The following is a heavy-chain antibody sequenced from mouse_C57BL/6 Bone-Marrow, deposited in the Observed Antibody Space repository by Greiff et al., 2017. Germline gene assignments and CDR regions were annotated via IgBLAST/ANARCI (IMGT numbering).Heavy chain of an antibody. CDR3: AREDSSGYYAMDY. CDR2: IYPGSGNT. V-gene: IGHV1-76*01. CDR1: GYTFTDYY. J-gene: IGHJ4*01. Sequence: VQLQQSGAELVRPGASVKLSCKASGYTFTDYYINWVKQRPGQGLEWIARIYPGSGNTYYNEKFKGKATLTAEKSSSTAYMQLSSLTSEDSAGYFCAREDSSGYYAMDYWGQGTSVTVSS. D-gene: IGHD3-2*02.